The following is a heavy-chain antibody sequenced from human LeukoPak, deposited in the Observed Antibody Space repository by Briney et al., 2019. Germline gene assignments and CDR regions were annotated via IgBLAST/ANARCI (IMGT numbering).Heavy chain of an antibody. CDR2: IKQDGSEK. Sequence: GGSLRLSCAASGFTFSSYWMSWVRQAPGKGLEWVANIKQDGSEKYYVDSVKGRFTISRDNAKNSLYLQMNSLRAEDTAVYYCARGGGTIFGVVGLYYYYYMDVWGKGTTVTVSS. CDR3: ARGGGTIFGVVGLYYYYYMDV. J-gene: IGHJ6*03. D-gene: IGHD3-3*01. V-gene: IGHV3-7*01. CDR1: GFTFSSYW.